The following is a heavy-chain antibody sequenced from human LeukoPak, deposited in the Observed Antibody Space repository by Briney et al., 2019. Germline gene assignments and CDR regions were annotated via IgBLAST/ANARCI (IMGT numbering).Heavy chain of an antibody. Sequence: GGSLRLSCAASGFTFSSYEMNWVRQAPGKGLEWVSYISSSGSTIYYADSVKGRFTISRGNAKNSLYLQMNSLRAEDTAVYYCARGLVGAPLRYWGQGTLVTVSS. CDR2: ISSSGSTI. CDR1: GFTFSSYE. D-gene: IGHD1-26*01. V-gene: IGHV3-48*03. J-gene: IGHJ4*02. CDR3: ARGLVGAPLRY.